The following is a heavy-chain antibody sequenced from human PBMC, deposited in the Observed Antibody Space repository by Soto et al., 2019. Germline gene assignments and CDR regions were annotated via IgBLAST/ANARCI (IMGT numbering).Heavy chain of an antibody. CDR3: AREAYYYGSGSYYPQN. J-gene: IGHJ4*02. D-gene: IGHD3-10*01. Sequence: QVQLQESGPGLVKPSQTLSLTSTVSGGSISSGDYYWSWIRQPPGKGLEWIGYIYYRGNTYYNPSRKSRVTISVDPSKNQFSLKLSSVTAADTAVYYCAREAYYYGSGSYYPQNWGQGTLVTVSS. CDR1: GGSISSGDYY. CDR2: IYYRGNT. V-gene: IGHV4-30-4*01.